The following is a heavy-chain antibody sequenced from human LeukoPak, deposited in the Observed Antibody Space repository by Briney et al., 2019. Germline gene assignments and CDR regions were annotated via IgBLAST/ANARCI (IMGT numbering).Heavy chain of an antibody. Sequence: GGSLRLSCAASGFTFSSYAMTWVRQAPGKGLEWVSTITGSGGSTYYADSVKGRLTISRDNSKNTLYLQMNSLRAEDTAVYYCAKDIRGYDMDVDCWGQGTLVTVSS. V-gene: IGHV3-23*01. CDR1: GFTFSSYA. J-gene: IGHJ4*02. D-gene: IGHD5-12*01. CDR3: AKDIRGYDMDVDC. CDR2: ITGSGGST.